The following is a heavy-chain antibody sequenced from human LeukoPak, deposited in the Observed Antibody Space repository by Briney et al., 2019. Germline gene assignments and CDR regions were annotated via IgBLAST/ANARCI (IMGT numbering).Heavy chain of an antibody. V-gene: IGHV4-61*09. CDR3: ARSSLAVYFDY. CDR1: GDSISSGSFY. Sequence: SQTLSLTCTVSGDSISSGSFYWNWIRQPAGKGLEWLGHVFTRGTTNYNASLASRLTISLDMAKNQFSLSLSSVTAADTAMYFCARSSLAVYFDYWGQGTLVTVSS. J-gene: IGHJ4*02. CDR2: VFTRGTT.